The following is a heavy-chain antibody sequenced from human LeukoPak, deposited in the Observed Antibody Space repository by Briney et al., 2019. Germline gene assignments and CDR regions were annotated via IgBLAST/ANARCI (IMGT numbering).Heavy chain of an antibody. D-gene: IGHD4-17*01. CDR1: GGSISSSSYY. V-gene: IGHV4-39*01. J-gene: IGHJ4*02. Sequence: SETLSLTCTVSGGSISSSSYYWGWIRQPPGKGLEWIGNIYYGGSTYYNPSLKSRVTMSIDTSKNQFSLKLSSVTAADTAVYYCARLTSVTSIDYWGQGTLVTVSS. CDR2: IYYGGST. CDR3: ARLTSVTSIDY.